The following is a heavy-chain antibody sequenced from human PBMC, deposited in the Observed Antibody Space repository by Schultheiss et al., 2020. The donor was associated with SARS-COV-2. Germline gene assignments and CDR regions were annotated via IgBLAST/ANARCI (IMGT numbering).Heavy chain of an antibody. CDR1: GVSISSYY. D-gene: IGHD1-26*01. CDR3: ARGDWFDP. CDR2: IYYSGST. J-gene: IGHJ5*02. Sequence: SETLSLTCTVSGVSISSYYWSWIRQPPGKGLEWIGYIYYSGSTNYNPSLKSRVTISVDTSKNQFSLKLCSVTAADTAVYYCARGDWFDPWGQGTLVTVSS. V-gene: IGHV4-59*01.